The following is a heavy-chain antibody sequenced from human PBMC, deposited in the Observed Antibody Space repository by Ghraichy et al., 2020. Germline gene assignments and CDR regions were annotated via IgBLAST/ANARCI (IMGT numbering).Heavy chain of an antibody. CDR3: ARDSAYRPDY. Sequence: KVSCRVSGYTLTNYVISWLRQSPGQGLEWIGWIIENSVRTNYAQKFQGRVTLTTDTSTSTAYMELRSLTYDDADVYYCARDSAYRPDYWGQGTLVTVSS. V-gene: IGHV1-18*01. CDR2: IIENSVRT. D-gene: IGHD2-2*02. CDR1: GYTLTNYV. J-gene: IGHJ4*02.